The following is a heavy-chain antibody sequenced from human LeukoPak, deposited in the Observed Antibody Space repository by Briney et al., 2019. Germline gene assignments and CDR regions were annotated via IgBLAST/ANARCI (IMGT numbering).Heavy chain of an antibody. CDR2: ISGGGAGT. Sequence: SGGSLRLSCEASGFTFSSYAMSWVRQAPGKGLEWVSAISGGGAGTYYADSAKGRFTISRNNSKNTLNLQTNSLRTEDTAVYYGAEIAVAGTGYWGQGTLVTVSS. CDR1: GFTFSSYA. J-gene: IGHJ4*02. CDR3: AEIAVAGTGY. D-gene: IGHD6-19*01. V-gene: IGHV3-23*01.